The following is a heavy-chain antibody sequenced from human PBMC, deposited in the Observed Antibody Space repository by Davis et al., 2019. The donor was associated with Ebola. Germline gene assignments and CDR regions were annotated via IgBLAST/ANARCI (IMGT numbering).Heavy chain of an antibody. CDR2: INPSGGST. CDR1: GYTFTSYN. Sequence: ASVKVSCKASGYTFTSYNMHWVRQAPGQGLEWMGIINPSGGSTSYAQKLQGRVTMTTDTSTSTAYMELRSLRSDDTAVYYCARLTVTTVMDVWGQGTTVTVSS. J-gene: IGHJ6*02. CDR3: ARLTVTTVMDV. D-gene: IGHD4-17*01. V-gene: IGHV1-46*01.